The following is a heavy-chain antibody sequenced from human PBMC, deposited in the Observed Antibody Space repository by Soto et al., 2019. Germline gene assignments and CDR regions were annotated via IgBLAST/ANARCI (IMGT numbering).Heavy chain of an antibody. D-gene: IGHD4-4*01. Sequence: SETLSLTCAVYGGSFSGYYWSWIRQPPGKGLEWIGEINHSGSTNYNPSLKSRVTISVDTSKNQFSLKLSSVTAADTAVYYCARIATTTLSGPIDYWGRGTLVTGPS. CDR2: INHSGST. V-gene: IGHV4-34*01. J-gene: IGHJ4*02. CDR3: ARIATTTLSGPIDY. CDR1: GGSFSGYY.